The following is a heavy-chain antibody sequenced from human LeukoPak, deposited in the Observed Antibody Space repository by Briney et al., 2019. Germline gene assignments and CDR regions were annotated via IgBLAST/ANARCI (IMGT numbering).Heavy chain of an antibody. CDR1: GFTFSSYA. CDR2: ISGSGGST. J-gene: IGHJ4*02. D-gene: IGHD2-2*02. Sequence: GGSLSLSCAASGFTFSSYAMSWVRQAPGKGLEWVSAISGSGGSTYYADSVKGRFTFSSATSKNTLYLQMNSLRAEDTAVYYCAKSSVVVPAAIDYWGQGTLVTVSS. CDR3: AKSSVVVPAAIDY. V-gene: IGHV3-23*01.